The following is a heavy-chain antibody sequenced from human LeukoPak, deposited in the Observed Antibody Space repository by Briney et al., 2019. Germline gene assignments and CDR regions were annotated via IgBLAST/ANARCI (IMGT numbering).Heavy chain of an antibody. J-gene: IGHJ4*02. CDR3: AREVVAVAGVRYFDY. CDR1: GYTFTSYG. V-gene: IGHV1-18*01. Sequence: ASVKVSCKASGYTFTSYGISWVRQAPGQGLEWMGWISAYNGNTNYVQKLQGRVTMTTDTSTSTAYMELRSLRSDDTAVYYCAREVVAVAGVRYFDYWGQGTLVTVSS. D-gene: IGHD6-19*01. CDR2: ISAYNGNT.